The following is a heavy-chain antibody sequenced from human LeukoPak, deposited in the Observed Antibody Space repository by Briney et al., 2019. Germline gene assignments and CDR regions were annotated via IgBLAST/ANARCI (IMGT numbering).Heavy chain of an antibody. Sequence: ASVKVSCKASGYTFTSYGISWVRQAPGQGLEWMGWISAYNGNTNYAQKFQGRVTITADESTSTAYMELSSLRSEDTAVYYCARGRSGYEAFDYWGQGTLVTVSS. CDR3: ARGRSGYEAFDY. D-gene: IGHD5-12*01. CDR2: ISAYNGNT. CDR1: GYTFTSYG. J-gene: IGHJ4*02. V-gene: IGHV1-18*01.